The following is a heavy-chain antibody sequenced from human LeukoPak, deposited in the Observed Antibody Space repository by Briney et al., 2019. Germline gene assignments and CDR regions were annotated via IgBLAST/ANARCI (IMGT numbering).Heavy chain of an antibody. J-gene: IGHJ6*03. V-gene: IGHV4-38-2*02. CDR3: ARATLTYDILTGSYYYYYMDV. CDR2: IYHSGST. CDR1: GYSISSGYY. Sequence: SETLSLTCTVSGYSISSGYYWGWIRQPPGKGLEWIGSIYHSGSTYYNPSLESRVTISVDTSKNQFSLKLSSVTAADTAVYYCARATLTYDILTGSYYYYYMDVWGKGTTVTVSS. D-gene: IGHD3-9*01.